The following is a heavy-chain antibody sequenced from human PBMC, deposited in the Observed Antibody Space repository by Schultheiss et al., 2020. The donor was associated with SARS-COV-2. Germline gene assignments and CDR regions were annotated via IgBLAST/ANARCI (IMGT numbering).Heavy chain of an antibody. CDR2: ISSSSSYI. V-gene: IGHV3-21*01. CDR3: ARVRWLQVKADAFDI. D-gene: IGHD5-24*01. CDR1: GFTFSSYS. J-gene: IGHJ3*02. Sequence: GGSLRLSCAASGFTFSSYSMNWVRQAPGKGLEWVSSISSSSSYIYYADSVKGRFTISRDNAKNSLYLQMNSLRAEDTAVYYCARVRWLQVKADAFDIWGQGTMVTVSS.